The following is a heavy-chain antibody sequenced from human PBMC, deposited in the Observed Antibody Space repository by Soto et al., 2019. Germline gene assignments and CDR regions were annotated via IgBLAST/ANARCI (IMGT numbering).Heavy chain of an antibody. J-gene: IGHJ4*01. CDR2: MNPNNGNT. D-gene: IGHD2-15*01. V-gene: IGHV1-8*01. CDR3: ARGHRSWGVEY. CDR1: GYGFIRSE. Sequence: ASVKVSCKASGYGFIRSEIDWVRQATGQDIERMGWMNPNNGNTAYAQKFQGRGTMTRDTSKSTAFMELSRLTSEDTAVYYCARGHRSWGVEYWG.